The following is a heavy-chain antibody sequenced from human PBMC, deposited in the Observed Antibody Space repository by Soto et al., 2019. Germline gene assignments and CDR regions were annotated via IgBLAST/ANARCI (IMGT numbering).Heavy chain of an antibody. V-gene: IGHV1-18*01. CDR3: ARDLDGSGSYYTDY. Sequence: VQLVQSGAEVKKPGASVKVSCKASGYTFTNFGISWVRQAPAQALEWLEWIGDWGKTNYAQKLQGRVTMTTDISASTAFMELRSLTSDDTAMYFCARDLDGSGSYYTDYWGQGTLVTVSS. CDR1: GYTFTNFG. CDR2: IGDWGKT. D-gene: IGHD3-10*01. J-gene: IGHJ4*02.